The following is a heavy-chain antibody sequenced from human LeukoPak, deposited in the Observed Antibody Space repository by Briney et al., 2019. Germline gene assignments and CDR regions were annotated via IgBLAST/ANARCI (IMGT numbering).Heavy chain of an antibody. CDR1: GYTFTGYY. CDR2: INPNSGGT. CDR3: AREDCSGGSCRILLDY. J-gene: IGHJ4*02. V-gene: IGHV1-2*02. Sequence: ASVEVSCKASGYTFTGYYMHWVRQAPGQGLEWMGWINPNSGGTNYAQKFQGRVTMTRDTSISTAYMELSRLRSDDTAVYYCAREDCSGGSCRILLDYWGQGTLVTVSS. D-gene: IGHD2-15*01.